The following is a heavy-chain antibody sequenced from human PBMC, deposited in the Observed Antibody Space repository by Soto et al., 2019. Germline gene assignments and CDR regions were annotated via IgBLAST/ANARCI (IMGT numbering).Heavy chain of an antibody. D-gene: IGHD2-15*01. CDR3: ARGMSTPGIDW. V-gene: IGHV3-7*03. J-gene: IGHJ4*02. CDR1: GFSFSSYW. CDR2: INQDGSQK. Sequence: EVQLVESGGGLVQSGGSLRLSCEASGFSFSSYWMNWVRQAPGKGLEWVANINQDGSQKSFVDSVKGRFTISRDNAKNSLYLQMNSLGAEDTAVYFSARGMSTPGIDWWGQGTLVTVSS.